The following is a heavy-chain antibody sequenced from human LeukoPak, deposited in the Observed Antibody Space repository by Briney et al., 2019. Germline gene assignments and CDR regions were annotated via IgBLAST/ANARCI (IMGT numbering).Heavy chain of an antibody. CDR2: INHSGST. J-gene: IGHJ3*02. CDR1: GGSFSGYY. CDR3: ARGRLYCTNGVCYDKRAFDI. D-gene: IGHD2-8*01. Sequence: PSETLSLTCAVYGGSFSGYYWSWIRQPPGKGLEWIGEINHSGSTNYNPSLKSRVTISVGTSKNQFSLKLSSVTAADTAVYYCARGRLYCTNGVCYDKRAFDIWGQGTMVTVSS. V-gene: IGHV4-34*01.